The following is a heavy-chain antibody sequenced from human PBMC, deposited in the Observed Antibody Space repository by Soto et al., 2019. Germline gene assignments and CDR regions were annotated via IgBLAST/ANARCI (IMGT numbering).Heavy chain of an antibody. CDR3: AREGYDSRNYYYYGMDV. Sequence: SGPPSLPCSYPGCPTAVDGWRGVGQPPGKGLEWIGYIYYSGSTNYNPSLKSRATISVDTSKNQFSLKLSSVTAADTAVYYCAREGYDSRNYYYYGMDVWGQGTTVT. J-gene: IGHJ6*02. CDR2: IYYSGST. V-gene: IGHV4-59*01. D-gene: IGHD3-22*01. CDR1: GCPTAVDG.